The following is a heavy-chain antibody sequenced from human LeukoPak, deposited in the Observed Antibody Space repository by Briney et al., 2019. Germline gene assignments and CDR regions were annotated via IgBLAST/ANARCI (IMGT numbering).Heavy chain of an antibody. J-gene: IGHJ3*02. CDR1: GYSFTSYW. Sequence: PGESLKISCKGSGYSFTSYWIGWVRQMPGKGLEWMGIIYPGDSDTRYSPFFQGQVTISADNSISTAYLQWTSLKASDTPMYYCARQYCSSTSCYRPYDAFDIWGQGTMVTVSS. CDR2: IYPGDSDT. CDR3: ARQYCSSTSCYRPYDAFDI. D-gene: IGHD2-2*01. V-gene: IGHV5-51*01.